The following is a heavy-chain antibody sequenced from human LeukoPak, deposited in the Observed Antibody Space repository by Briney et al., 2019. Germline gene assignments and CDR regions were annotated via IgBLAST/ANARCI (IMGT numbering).Heavy chain of an antibody. CDR2: INHSGST. V-gene: IGHV4-34*01. D-gene: IGHD2-2*01. CDR3: ARLSPDCSSTSCKTIYYYYGMDV. J-gene: IGHJ6*02. CDR1: GGSFSGYY. Sequence: SETLSLTCAVYGGSFSGYYWSWIRQPPGKGLEWIGEINHSGSTNYNPSLKSRVTISVDTSKNQFSLKLSSVTAADTAVYYCARLSPDCSSTSCKTIYYYYGMDVWGQGTTVTVSS.